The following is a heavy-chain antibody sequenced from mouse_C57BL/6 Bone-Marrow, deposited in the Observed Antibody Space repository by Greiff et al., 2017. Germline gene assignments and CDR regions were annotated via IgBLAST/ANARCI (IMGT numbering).Heavy chain of an antibody. CDR2: MHPNGGSP. CDR1: GYTFTNYW. Sequence: QVQLQQPGAELVKPGASVKLSCKASGYTFTNYWMHWVKQRPGQGLEWIGMMHPNGGSPDYNEKFKSEATLSVDKSSRTAYMELSSLTSVDSAVYYCAKSYYYADCTMDYWGQGTSVTVSS. J-gene: IGHJ4*01. D-gene: IGHD2-4*01. V-gene: IGHV1-64*01. CDR3: AKSYYYADCTMDY.